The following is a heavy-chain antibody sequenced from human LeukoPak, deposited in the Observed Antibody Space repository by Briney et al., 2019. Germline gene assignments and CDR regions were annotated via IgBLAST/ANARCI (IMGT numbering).Heavy chain of an antibody. J-gene: IGHJ5*02. Sequence: ASVKVSCKASGYTFTGYYMHWVRQAPGQGLEWMGWINPNSGGTNYAQKFQGRVTMTRDTSISTAYMELSRLRSDDTAVYYCARVHISYCSGGSCYGWFDPWGQGTLVTVSS. V-gene: IGHV1-2*02. D-gene: IGHD2-15*01. CDR1: GYTFTGYY. CDR2: INPNSGGT. CDR3: ARVHISYCSGGSCYGWFDP.